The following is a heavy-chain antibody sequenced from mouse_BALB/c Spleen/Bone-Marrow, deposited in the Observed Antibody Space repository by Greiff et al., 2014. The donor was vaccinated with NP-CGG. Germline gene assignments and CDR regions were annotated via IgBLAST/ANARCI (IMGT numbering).Heavy chain of an antibody. Sequence: VQLQQSGPGLVKPSQTVSLTCTVTGISITTGNYSWSWIRQFPGNKLEWIGYIYYSGTITYNPSLTSRTTITRDTSKNQFFLEMNSLTAEDTATYYCARVYGYDTYFDYWGQGTTLTVSS. V-gene: IGHV3-5*02. CDR2: IYYSGTI. CDR1: GISITTGNYS. CDR3: ARVYGYDTYFDY. J-gene: IGHJ2*01. D-gene: IGHD2-2*01.